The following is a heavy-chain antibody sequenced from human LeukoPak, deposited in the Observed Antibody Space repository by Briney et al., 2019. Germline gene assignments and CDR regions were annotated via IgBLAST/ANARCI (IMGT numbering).Heavy chain of an antibody. Sequence: SETLSLTCTVSGGSISSSSYYWGWIRQPSGKGLEWIGSIYYSGSTYYNPSLKSRVTISFDTSKNQFFLNMRSVTAADTAVYYCAALTTVTTLFDSWGQGTLVTVSS. CDR3: AALTTVTTLFDS. CDR2: IYYSGST. CDR1: GGSISSSSYY. D-gene: IGHD4-17*01. J-gene: IGHJ4*02. V-gene: IGHV4-39*07.